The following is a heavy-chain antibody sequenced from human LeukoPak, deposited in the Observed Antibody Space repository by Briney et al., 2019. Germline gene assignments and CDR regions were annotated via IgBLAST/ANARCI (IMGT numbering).Heavy chain of an antibody. CDR3: ARDPSSGSYYLLGNNFDY. CDR2: ISSSSSTI. CDR1: GFTFSSYG. D-gene: IGHD3-10*01. J-gene: IGHJ4*02. Sequence: GETLRLSCAASGFTFSSYGMSWVRQAPGKGLEWVSSISSSSSTIYYADSVKGRFTISRDNAKNSLYLQMNSLRAEDTAVYYCARDPSSGSYYLLGNNFDYWGQGTLVTVSS. V-gene: IGHV3-48*01.